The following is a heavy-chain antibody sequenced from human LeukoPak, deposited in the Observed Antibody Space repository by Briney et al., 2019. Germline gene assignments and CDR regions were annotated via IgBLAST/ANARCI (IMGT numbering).Heavy chain of an antibody. V-gene: IGHV3-53*01. J-gene: IGHJ4*02. CDR3: ARIRDGYNDY. Sequence: PGGSLRLSCAASGFTVSSNYMCWVRQAPGKGLQWVSVIYSGDTTYYADSVKGRFTLSRDNSRNTLYLQMNSLRAEDTAVYYCARIRDGYNDYWGQGTLVTVSS. D-gene: IGHD5-24*01. CDR1: GFTVSSNY. CDR2: IYSGDTT.